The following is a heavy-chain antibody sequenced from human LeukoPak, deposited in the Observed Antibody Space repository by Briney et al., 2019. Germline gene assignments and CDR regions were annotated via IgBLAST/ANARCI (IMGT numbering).Heavy chain of an antibody. D-gene: IGHD2-21*01. CDR1: GFSFSDYD. V-gene: IGHV3-11*04. CDR2: IRSSGNTI. J-gene: IGHJ4*02. CDR3: AKDRVGGALEL. Sequence: GGSLRLSCAASGFSFSDYDMSWIRQAPGKGLEWVSYIRSSGNTIYYADSVRGRFTISRGNAKNSLYLQMNSLTVEDTALYYCAKDRVGGALELWGQGTLATVSS.